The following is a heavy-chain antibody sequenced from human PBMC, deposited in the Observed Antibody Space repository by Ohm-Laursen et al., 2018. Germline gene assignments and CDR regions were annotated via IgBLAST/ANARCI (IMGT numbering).Heavy chain of an antibody. Sequence: SSVKVSCKASGGTFSSYAISWVRQAPGQGLEWMGRIIPILGIANYAQKFQGRVTITADKSTSTAYMELSSLRSEDTAVYYCARADPRKYCSGGSCRGMDVWGQGTTVTVSS. J-gene: IGHJ6*02. CDR2: IIPILGIA. CDR1: GGTFSSYA. D-gene: IGHD2-15*01. CDR3: ARADPRKYCSGGSCRGMDV. V-gene: IGHV1-69*04.